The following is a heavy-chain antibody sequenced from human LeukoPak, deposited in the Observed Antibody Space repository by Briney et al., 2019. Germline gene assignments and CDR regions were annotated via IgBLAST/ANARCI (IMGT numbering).Heavy chain of an antibody. V-gene: IGHV4-61*02. CDR2: IYTSGST. D-gene: IGHD6-13*01. Sequence: PSETLSLTCTVSGGSISSGSYYWSWIRQPAGKGLEWIGRIYTSGSTNYNPSLKSRVTISVDTSKNQFSLKLSSVTAADTAVYYCARVWYASSWLYYYYYYMDVWGKGTTVTVSS. CDR1: GGSISSGSYY. J-gene: IGHJ6*03. CDR3: ARVWYASSWLYYYYYYMDV.